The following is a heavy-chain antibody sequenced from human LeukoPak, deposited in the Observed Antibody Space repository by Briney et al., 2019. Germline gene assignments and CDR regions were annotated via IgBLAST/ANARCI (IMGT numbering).Heavy chain of an antibody. D-gene: IGHD6-19*01. CDR3: ARVGIAVAEGDY. V-gene: IGHV3-66*01. CDR2: IYSGGST. CDR1: GFTFSDYY. J-gene: IGHJ4*02. Sequence: GGSLRLSCAASGFTFSDYYMSWIRQAPGKGLEWVSVIYSGGSTYYADSVKGRFTISRDNSKNTLYLQMNSLRAEDTAVYYCARVGIAVAEGDYWGQGTLVTVSS.